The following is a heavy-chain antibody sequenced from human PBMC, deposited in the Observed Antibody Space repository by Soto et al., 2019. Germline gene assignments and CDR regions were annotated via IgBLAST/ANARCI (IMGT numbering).Heavy chain of an antibody. CDR2: ISGSGSTI. CDR3: ARTHYGDYLLDY. V-gene: IGHV3-11*01. J-gene: IGHJ4*02. Sequence: QVQLVESGGGLVKPGGSLRLSCAASGFTFSDYYMIWIRQAPGKGLEWVSYISGSGSTIHYADSVKGRFTISRDNAKNSLYLQMNSLRAEETAVYYCARTHYGDYLLDYWGQGTLVTVSS. CDR1: GFTFSDYY. D-gene: IGHD4-17*01.